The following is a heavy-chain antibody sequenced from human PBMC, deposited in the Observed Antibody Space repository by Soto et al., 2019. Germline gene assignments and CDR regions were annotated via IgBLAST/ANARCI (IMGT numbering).Heavy chain of an antibody. D-gene: IGHD2-15*01. J-gene: IGHJ5*02. Sequence: PGESLKISCKGSGYSFTSYWISWVCQMPGKGLEWMGRIDPSDSYTNYSPSFQGHVTISADKSISTAYLQWSSLKASDTAMYYCARHGPPYCSGGSCYGPWFDPWGQGTLVTVSS. CDR3: ARHGPPYCSGGSCYGPWFDP. CDR1: GYSFTSYW. V-gene: IGHV5-10-1*01. CDR2: IDPSDSYT.